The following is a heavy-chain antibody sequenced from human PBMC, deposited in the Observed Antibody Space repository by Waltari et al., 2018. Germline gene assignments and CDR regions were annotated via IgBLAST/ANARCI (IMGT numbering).Heavy chain of an antibody. CDR3: ATTVAGTRGVDY. D-gene: IGHD6-19*01. CDR1: GGSISSSSYY. CDR2: IYYSGST. J-gene: IGHJ4*02. V-gene: IGHV4-39*07. Sequence: QLQLQESGPGLVKPSETLSLTCTVSGGSISSSSYYCGWIRQPPGKGLEWIGSIYYSGSTYYNPSLKSRVTISVDTSKNQFSLKLSSVTAADTAVYYCATTVAGTRGVDYWGQGTLVTVSS.